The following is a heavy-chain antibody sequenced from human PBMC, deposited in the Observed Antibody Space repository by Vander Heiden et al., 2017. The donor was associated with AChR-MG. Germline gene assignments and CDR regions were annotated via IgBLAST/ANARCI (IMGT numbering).Heavy chain of an antibody. V-gene: IGHV3-30-3*01. CDR3: ARQMGVEDYGDYLDY. CDR1: GFPLRSYA. D-gene: IGHD4-17*01. J-gene: IGHJ4*02. CDR2: ISYDGSNK. Sequence: QVQLVESGGGVVQPGRSLRLSCSASGFPLRSYAMHWVRQAPGKGLEWVAVISYDGSNKYYADSVKGRFTISRDNSKNTLYLQMNSLRAEDTAVYYCARQMGVEDYGDYLDYWGQGTLVTVSS.